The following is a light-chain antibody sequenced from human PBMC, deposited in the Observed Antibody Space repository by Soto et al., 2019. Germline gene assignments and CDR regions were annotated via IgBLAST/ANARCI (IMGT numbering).Light chain of an antibody. CDR1: QSVSNNY. J-gene: IGKJ5*01. Sequence: EIVLTQSPGTLSLSPGERATLSCRASQSVSNNYLAWYQQKPGQVPNLLIYDASSRATGIPARFSGSGSGTDFTLTISSLEPEDFAVYYCHQRSNWPSTFGQGTRLEIK. CDR2: DAS. CDR3: HQRSNWPST. V-gene: IGKV3-11*01.